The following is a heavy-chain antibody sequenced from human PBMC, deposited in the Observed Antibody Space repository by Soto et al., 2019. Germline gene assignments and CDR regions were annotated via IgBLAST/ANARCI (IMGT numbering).Heavy chain of an antibody. J-gene: IGHJ4*02. D-gene: IGHD6-13*01. CDR3: ITKGTYSSSWYRFAY. CDR1: GFTFSDAW. CDR2: IKSKTDGGTP. V-gene: IGHV3-15*01. Sequence: EVQLVESGGGLVKPGGSLRLSCVASGFTFSDAWMSWVRQAPGKGLEWVGRIKSKTDGGTPDYAAPVKGRFIISRDDSKNTLFLQMNSLESEDTAVYYCITKGTYSSSWYRFAYWGQGTLVTVSS.